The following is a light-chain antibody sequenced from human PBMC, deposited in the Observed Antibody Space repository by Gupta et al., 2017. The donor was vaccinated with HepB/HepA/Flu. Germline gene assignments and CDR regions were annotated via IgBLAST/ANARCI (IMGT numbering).Light chain of an antibody. Sequence: ELVLTQSPGTLSLSPGERATLPCRASQSVSSSYLAWYQQKPGKAPRLLIYGASSRATGIPDRFSGSGSGTDFTLTISRLEPEDFAVYYCQQYGSSPQTFGQGTKVEIK. CDR3: QQYGSSPQT. V-gene: IGKV3-20*01. CDR1: QSVSSSY. CDR2: GAS. J-gene: IGKJ1*01.